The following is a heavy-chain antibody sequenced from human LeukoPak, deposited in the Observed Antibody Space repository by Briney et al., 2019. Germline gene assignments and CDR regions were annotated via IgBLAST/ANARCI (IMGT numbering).Heavy chain of an antibody. CDR3: ARQAPRDSSGYYLLQFGAFDI. D-gene: IGHD3-22*01. J-gene: IGHJ3*02. CDR2: INHSGST. Sequence: SETLSLTCAVYGGSFSGYYWSWIRQPPGKGLEWIGEINHSGSTNYNPSLKSRVTISVDTSKNQFSLKLSPVTAADTAVYYCARQAPRDSSGYYLLQFGAFDIWGQGTMVTVSS. V-gene: IGHV4-34*01. CDR1: GGSFSGYY.